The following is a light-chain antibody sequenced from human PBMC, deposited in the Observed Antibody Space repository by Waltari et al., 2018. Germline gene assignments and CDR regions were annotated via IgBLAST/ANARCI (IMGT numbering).Light chain of an antibody. CDR2: EVN. Sequence: QSALTQPASVSGSPGQSITISCTGTSSDIGNSNLVSWYQQPPGKAPKPIIYEVNKRPSGVSKRFSGSKSCNTASLTISELQAEDEADYHCCSYARVINYFVVFGGGTKLSVL. V-gene: IGLV2-23*02. J-gene: IGLJ2*01. CDR3: CSYARVINYFVV. CDR1: SSDIGNSNL.